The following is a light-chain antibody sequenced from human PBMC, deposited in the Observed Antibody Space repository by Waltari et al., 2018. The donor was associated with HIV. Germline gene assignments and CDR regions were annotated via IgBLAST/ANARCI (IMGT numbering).Light chain of an antibody. CDR1: SGRIGHHL. CDR2: EDD. Sequence: FMLTQPPPVSESPGEPVTSSCTRSSGRIGHHLVELYQQRPGSAPPTVIYEDDRRPSGVPDRFSGSIDRSSNSASLTISGLEPEDEADYYCQSYDSNYVVFGGGTKLTVL. J-gene: IGLJ2*01. V-gene: IGLV6-57*04. CDR3: QSYDSNYVV.